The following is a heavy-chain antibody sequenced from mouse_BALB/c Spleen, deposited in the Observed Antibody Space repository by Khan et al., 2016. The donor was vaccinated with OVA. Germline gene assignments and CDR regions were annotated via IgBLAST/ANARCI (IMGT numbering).Heavy chain of an antibody. Sequence: QVQLKESGPGLVAPSQSLSITCTVSGFSLSNYGVHWVRQPPGKGLEWLGVIWTGGITNYNSALMSRLSISKDNSKSQVFLKMNRLQTDDTAIYXCARSYDCDVGGVAYGGQGTLVTVAA. CDR2: IWTGGIT. J-gene: IGHJ3*01. CDR1: GFSLSNYG. CDR3: ARSYDCDVGGVAY. V-gene: IGHV2-9*02. D-gene: IGHD2-4*01.